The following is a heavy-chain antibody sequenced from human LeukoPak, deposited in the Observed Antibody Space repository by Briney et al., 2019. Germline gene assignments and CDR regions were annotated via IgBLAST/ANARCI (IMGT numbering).Heavy chain of an antibody. Sequence: KPSETLSLTCTVSGGSISSYYWSWIRQPPGKGLEWIGYIYYSGSTNYNPSLKSRVTISVDKSKNQFSLKLSSVTAADTAVYYFARHYSSRAHWFDPWGRGTLVTVSS. CDR2: IYYSGST. V-gene: IGHV4-59*12. J-gene: IGHJ5*02. CDR3: ARHYSSRAHWFDP. CDR1: GGSISSYY. D-gene: IGHD6-13*01.